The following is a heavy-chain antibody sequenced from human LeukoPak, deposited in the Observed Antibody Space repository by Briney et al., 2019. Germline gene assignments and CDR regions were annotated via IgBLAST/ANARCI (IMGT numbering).Heavy chain of an antibody. CDR2: ISSSSTTI. Sequence: PGGSLRLSCAASGFTFSSYSMKWVRQAPGKGLEWVSYISSSSTTIYYADSVKGRFTISRDNAKNSLYLQMNSLRAEDTAVYYCARAYSSSWYSNWFDPWGQGTLVTVSS. J-gene: IGHJ5*02. CDR3: ARAYSSSWYSNWFDP. V-gene: IGHV3-48*04. D-gene: IGHD6-13*01. CDR1: GFTFSSYS.